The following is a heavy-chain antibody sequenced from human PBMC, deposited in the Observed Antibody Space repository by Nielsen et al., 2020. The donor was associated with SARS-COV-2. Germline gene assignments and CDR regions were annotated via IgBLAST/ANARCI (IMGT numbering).Heavy chain of an antibody. J-gene: IGHJ4*02. Sequence: GGSLRLSCAASGFTFSSYSMNWVRQAPGKGLEWVSSISSSSSYIYYADSVKGRFTISRDNAKNSLYLQMNSLRAEDTAVYYCAKGDGDSWSPFLYLDNWGQGTLVTVSS. D-gene: IGHD6-13*01. CDR3: AKGDGDSWSPFLYLDN. CDR2: ISSSSSYI. V-gene: IGHV3-21*01. CDR1: GFTFSSYS.